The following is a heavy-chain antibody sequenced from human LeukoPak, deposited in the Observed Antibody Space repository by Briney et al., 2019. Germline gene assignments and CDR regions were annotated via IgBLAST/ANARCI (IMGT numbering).Heavy chain of an antibody. Sequence: KVSCKASGYTFTGYYMHWVRQASGKGLEWVGRIRSKAKSYATGYAASVKGRFSISRDDSKNTAYLQMDSLKTEDTAVYYCTRPSKNGYNDAFDIWGQGTMVTVSS. CDR1: GYTFTGYY. V-gene: IGHV3-73*01. CDR2: IRSKAKSYAT. CDR3: TRPSKNGYNDAFDI. J-gene: IGHJ3*02. D-gene: IGHD5-24*01.